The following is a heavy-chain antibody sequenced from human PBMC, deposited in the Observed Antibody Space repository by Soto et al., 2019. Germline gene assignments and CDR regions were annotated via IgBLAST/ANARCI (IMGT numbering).Heavy chain of an antibody. CDR2: ISYDGSNK. V-gene: IGHV3-30*18. CDR1: ELNSRGHG. D-gene: IGHD3-16*01. J-gene: IGHJ3*02. CDR3: AKDQDYRWGSPAFHI. Sequence: PQRLCYSAAELNSRGHGMHRISQKQGKGLEWVAVISYDGSNKYYADSVKGRFTISRDNSKNTLFLQMNSLRAEDTAVYYCAKDQDYRWGSPAFHIWGQGTMVTVSS.